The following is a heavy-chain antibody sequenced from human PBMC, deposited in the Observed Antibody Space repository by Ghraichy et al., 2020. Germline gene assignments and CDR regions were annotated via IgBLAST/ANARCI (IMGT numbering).Heavy chain of an antibody. CDR2: INHSGST. V-gene: IGHV4-34*01. CDR3: ARVSNWFDP. Sequence: SETLSLTCAVYGGSFSGYYWSWIRQPPGKGLEWIGEINHSGSTNYNPSLKSRVTISVAPSKNQFSLKLSSVTAADTAVYYCARVSNWFDPWGQGTLVTVSS. J-gene: IGHJ5*02. CDR1: GGSFSGYY.